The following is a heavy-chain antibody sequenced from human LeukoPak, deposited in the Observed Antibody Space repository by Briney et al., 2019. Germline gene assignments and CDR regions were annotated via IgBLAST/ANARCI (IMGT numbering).Heavy chain of an antibody. Sequence: GGSLRLSSAASGFTFSDYWMIWVRQAPGKGLEWVANIKHDGSEKYYVDSVKGRFSISRDNAKNSLYLQMNSLRAEDTAVYYCARAFTTWGQGTLVTVSS. CDR3: ARAFTT. V-gene: IGHV3-7*03. CDR2: IKHDGSEK. D-gene: IGHD2/OR15-2a*01. J-gene: IGHJ4*02. CDR1: GFTFSDYW.